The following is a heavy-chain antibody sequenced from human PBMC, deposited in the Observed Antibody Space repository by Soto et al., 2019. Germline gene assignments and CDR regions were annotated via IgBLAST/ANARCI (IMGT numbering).Heavy chain of an antibody. J-gene: IGHJ4*02. CDR2: INAGNGNT. D-gene: IGHD2-21*02. CDR3: ARDLCGGDCYSGLDY. CDR1: GYTFTSYA. V-gene: IGHV1-3*01. Sequence: ASVKVSCKASGYTFTSYAMHWVRQAPGQRLEWMGWINAGNGNTKYAQKFQGRVTMTRDTSTSTVYMELSSLRSEDTAVYYCARDLCGGDCYSGLDYWGQGTLVTVSS.